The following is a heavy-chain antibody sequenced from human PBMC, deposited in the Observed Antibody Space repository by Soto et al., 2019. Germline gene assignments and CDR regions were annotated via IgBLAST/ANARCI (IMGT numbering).Heavy chain of an antibody. J-gene: IGHJ5*02. Sequence: GGPLRLSCAASGFTFSDYYMRWIRQAPGKGLEWVSDINWSGATICYADSVKGRFTISRDNTKTSVYLQMNSLRLEDSAFYYCAKPGGPWGQGTLVTVSS. V-gene: IGHV3-9*01. CDR3: AKPGGP. CDR1: GFTFSDYY. CDR2: INWSGATI. D-gene: IGHD3-16*01.